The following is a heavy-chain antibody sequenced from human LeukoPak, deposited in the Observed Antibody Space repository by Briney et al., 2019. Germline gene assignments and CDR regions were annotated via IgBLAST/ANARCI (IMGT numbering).Heavy chain of an antibody. CDR3: ASTSSSWSGYFDY. CDR2: IYYSGST. CDR1: GGSISSSSYY. V-gene: IGHV4-39*07. Sequence: SETLSLTCTVSGGSISSSSYYWGWIRQPPGKGLEWIGSIYYSGSTYYNPSLKSRVTISVDTSKNQFSLKLSSVTAADTAVYYCASTSSSWSGYFDYWGQGTLVTVSS. J-gene: IGHJ4*02. D-gene: IGHD6-13*01.